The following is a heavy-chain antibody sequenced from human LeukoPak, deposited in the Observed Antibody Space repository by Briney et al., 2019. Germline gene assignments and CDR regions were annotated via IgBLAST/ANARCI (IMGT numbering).Heavy chain of an antibody. CDR1: GYSITSGYY. D-gene: IGHD1-1*01. CDR3: AKITTLDY. CDR2: IYHNGST. J-gene: IGHJ4*02. Sequence: SETLSLTCSVSGYSITSGYYWGWIRQPPGKGLEWIGTIYHNGSTSYNPSLKSRVTISVDTSKNQFSLRLNSVIAADTAIYYCAKITTLDYWGQGTLVTVSS. V-gene: IGHV4-38-2*02.